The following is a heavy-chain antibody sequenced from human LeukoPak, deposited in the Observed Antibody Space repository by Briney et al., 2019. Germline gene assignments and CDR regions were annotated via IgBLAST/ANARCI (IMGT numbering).Heavy chain of an antibody. D-gene: IGHD1-26*01. V-gene: IGHV3-9*01. Sequence: GRSLRLSCVASGFTFNDYAMHWVRQAPGKGLEWVSGLSWHSGSIGYADSVKGRFIISRDNAKNSLYLEMNSLRPEDSALYYCAKETKVGENLYYFDYWGRGTLVTVSS. J-gene: IGHJ4*02. CDR3: AKETKVGENLYYFDY. CDR2: LSWHSGSI. CDR1: GFTFNDYA.